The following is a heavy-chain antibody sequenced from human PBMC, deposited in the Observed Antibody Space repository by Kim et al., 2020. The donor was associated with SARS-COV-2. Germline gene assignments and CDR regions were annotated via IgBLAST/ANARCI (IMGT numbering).Heavy chain of an antibody. CDR2: ISYDGSNK. CDR3: ARDWYDYSNYGPPGY. Sequence: GGSLRLSCAASGFTFSSYAMHWVRQAPGKGLEWVAVISYDGSNKYYADSVKGRFTISRDNSKNTLYLQMNSLRAEDTAVYYCARDWYDYSNYGPPGYWGQGTLVTVSS. J-gene: IGHJ4*02. D-gene: IGHD4-4*01. V-gene: IGHV3-30-3*01. CDR1: GFTFSSYA.